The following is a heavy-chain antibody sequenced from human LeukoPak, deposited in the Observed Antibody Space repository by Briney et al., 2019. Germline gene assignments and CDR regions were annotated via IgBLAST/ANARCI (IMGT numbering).Heavy chain of an antibody. Sequence: WASVKVSCKASGYTFTGYYMHWVRQVPGQGLEWMGWINPNSGGTNYAQKFQGRVTMTRDKSIRTAYMELSRLTSDDTAVYYCARNIWFGESADAFDIWGQGTMVTVSS. V-gene: IGHV1-2*02. J-gene: IGHJ3*02. CDR1: GYTFTGYY. CDR2: INPNSGGT. CDR3: ARNIWFGESADAFDI. D-gene: IGHD3-10*01.